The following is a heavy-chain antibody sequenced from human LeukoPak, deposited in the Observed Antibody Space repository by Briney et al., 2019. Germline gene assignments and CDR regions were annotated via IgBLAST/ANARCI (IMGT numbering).Heavy chain of an antibody. CDR2: MSYEETYK. CDR1: GFSVRDYA. CDR3: ARDFGVIRRS. V-gene: IGHV3-30-3*01. J-gene: IGHJ5*02. D-gene: IGHD3-3*01. Sequence: GGSLRLSCAASGFSVRDYAMHWVRQAPGKGLEWVAVMSYEETYKNYAEAVKGRFTISRDDSKNTLFLQMSSLRPEDTAVYYCARDFGVIRRSWGQGTLVSVSS.